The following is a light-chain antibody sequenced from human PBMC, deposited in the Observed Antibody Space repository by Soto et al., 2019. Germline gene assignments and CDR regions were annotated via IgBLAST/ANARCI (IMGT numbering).Light chain of an antibody. CDR1: QSVSSN. J-gene: IGKJ1*01. CDR3: QQYNNWPRT. V-gene: IGKV3-15*01. Sequence: EIVMTQSPANLSVSPGERASLSCRASQSVSSNLAWYQQKPGQAPRLLIYGASTRATGIPAWFSGSGSGTEFTLTISSLQSEDFAVYYCQQYNNWPRTFGQGTKVEIK. CDR2: GAS.